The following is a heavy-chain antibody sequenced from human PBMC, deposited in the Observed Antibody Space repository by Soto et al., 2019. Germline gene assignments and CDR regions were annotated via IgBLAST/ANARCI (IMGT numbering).Heavy chain of an antibody. CDR2: IYYSGST. J-gene: IGHJ6*02. Sequence: QAQLQESGPGLVKPSQTLSLTCTVSGGSISSGDYYWSWIRQPPGQGLEWIGYIYYSGSTYYNPSLKIRVTISVDTSKNQFSLKLSSVTAADTAVYYCARGGYDFWSGYYTGKYGMDVWGQGTTVTVSS. CDR1: GGSISSGDYY. V-gene: IGHV4-30-4*01. CDR3: ARGGYDFWSGYYTGKYGMDV. D-gene: IGHD3-3*01.